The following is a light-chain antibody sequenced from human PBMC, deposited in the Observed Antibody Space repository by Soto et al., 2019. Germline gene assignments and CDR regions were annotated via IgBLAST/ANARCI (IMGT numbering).Light chain of an antibody. Sequence: EIVLTQSPGTLSLSPGERATLSCRASQSVSNNYLAWYQQKPGQAPRLLIYDASNRATGIPARFSGSGSGTDFTLTISSLEPEDFAVYYCQQRGNWPQITFGQGTRLEIK. J-gene: IGKJ5*01. CDR1: QSVSNNY. V-gene: IGKV3-11*01. CDR3: QQRGNWPQIT. CDR2: DAS.